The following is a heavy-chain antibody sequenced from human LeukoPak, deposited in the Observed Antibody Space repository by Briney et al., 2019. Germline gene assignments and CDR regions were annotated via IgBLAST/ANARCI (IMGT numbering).Heavy chain of an antibody. V-gene: IGHV4-34*01. CDR3: GGRGGGELGYFDY. CDR2: INHSGST. CDR1: GGSFSGYY. Sequence: SETLSLTCAVYGGSFSGYYWSWIRQPPGKGLEWIGEINHSGSTNYNPSLKSRVTISVDTSKNQFSLKLSSVTAADTAVYYWGGRGGGELGYFDYWGQGTLVTVSS. D-gene: IGHD7-27*01. J-gene: IGHJ4*02.